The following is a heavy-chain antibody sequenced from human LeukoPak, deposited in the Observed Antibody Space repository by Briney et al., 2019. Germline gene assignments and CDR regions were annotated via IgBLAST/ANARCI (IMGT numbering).Heavy chain of an antibody. D-gene: IGHD3-22*01. CDR2: ISSSSTI. CDR3: ARDAAYDSSGYYGNFDY. Sequence: GGSLRLSCAASGFTFSSYSMNWVRQAPGKGLEWVSYISSSSTIYYADSVKGRFTISRDNAKNSLYLQMNSLRDEDTAVYYCARDAAYDSSGYYGNFDYWGQGTLVTVSS. CDR1: GFTFSSYS. J-gene: IGHJ4*02. V-gene: IGHV3-48*02.